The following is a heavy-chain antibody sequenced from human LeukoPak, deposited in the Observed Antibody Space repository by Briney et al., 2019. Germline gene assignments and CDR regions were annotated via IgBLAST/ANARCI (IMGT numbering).Heavy chain of an antibody. D-gene: IGHD2-15*01. Sequence: GGSLRLSCAASGFTFGRFGMNWVRQAPGKGLEWISYISSTSSAISYADSVKGRFTISRDNAKNSLYLQMSSLRDEDTAVYYCAQKGGTDHWGQGTLVTVSS. CDR3: AQKGGTDH. CDR1: GFTFGRFG. J-gene: IGHJ4*02. CDR2: ISSTSSAI. V-gene: IGHV3-48*02.